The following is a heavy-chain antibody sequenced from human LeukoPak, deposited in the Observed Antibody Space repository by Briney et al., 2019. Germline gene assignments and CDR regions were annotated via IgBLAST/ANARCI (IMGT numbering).Heavy chain of an antibody. J-gene: IGHJ4*02. CDR1: GFMFSTYA. CDR2: ISYDGSNK. Sequence: GGSLRLSCAASGFMFSTYAMHWVRQAPGKGLEWVAVISYDGSNKNFADSVKGRFSISRDNSRNTLSLQMNSLRPEDTALYYCARGLFTGGTYFAYWDQGTLVTVSS. CDR3: ARGLFTGGTYFAY. V-gene: IGHV3-30-3*01. D-gene: IGHD2-8*02.